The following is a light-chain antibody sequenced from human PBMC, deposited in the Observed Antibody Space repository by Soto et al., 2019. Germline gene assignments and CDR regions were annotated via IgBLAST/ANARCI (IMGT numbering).Light chain of an antibody. CDR2: DAS. Sequence: DIQMTQSPSTLSASVGDRVTITCRASQSISDRLAWYQRKPGKAPKLLIFDASSLESGFPSRFSGSGSGTEFTLTITSPQADCSSTYYCHHDKSYSQWTLGQGTKVDIK. J-gene: IGKJ1*01. CDR3: HHDKSYSQWT. V-gene: IGKV1-5*01. CDR1: QSISDR.